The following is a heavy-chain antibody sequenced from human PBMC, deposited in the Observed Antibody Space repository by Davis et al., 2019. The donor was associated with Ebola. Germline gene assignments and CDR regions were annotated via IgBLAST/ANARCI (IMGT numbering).Heavy chain of an antibody. CDR2: IIPILGIA. CDR1: GGTFSSYA. D-gene: IGHD2-2*01. Sequence: SVKVSCKASGGTFSSYAISWVRQAPGQGLEWMGRIIPILGIANYAQKFQGRVTITADKSTSTAYMELSSLRSEDTAVYYCARPYCSSTSCYDYYYYGMDVWGQGTTVTVSS. CDR3: ARPYCSSTSCYDYYYYGMDV. J-gene: IGHJ6*02. V-gene: IGHV1-69*04.